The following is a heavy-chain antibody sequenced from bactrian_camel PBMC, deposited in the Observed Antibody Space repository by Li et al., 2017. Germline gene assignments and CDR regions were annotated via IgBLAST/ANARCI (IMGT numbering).Heavy chain of an antibody. D-gene: IGHD5*01. CDR1: GFTFSSAW. CDR3: VRASNSVLGDFRTY. CDR2: INAGGHTA. V-gene: IGHV3S1*01. Sequence: VQLVESGGGLVQPGGSLRLSCAASGFTFSSAWMYWVRQAPGKGLEWVSSINAGGHTAYYADSVLGRITISRDSADNTLYLQMSRLKPEDTAVYYCVRASNSVLGDFRTYWGRGTQVTVS. J-gene: IGHJ4*01.